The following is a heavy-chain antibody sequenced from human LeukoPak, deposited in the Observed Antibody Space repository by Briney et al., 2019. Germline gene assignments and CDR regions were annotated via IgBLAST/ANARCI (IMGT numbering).Heavy chain of an antibody. CDR3: AKGRSRGYSYGFIFP. V-gene: IGHV3-9*01. J-gene: IGHJ5*02. D-gene: IGHD5-18*01. CDR2: ISWNSGSI. Sequence: PGGSLRLSCAASGFTFDDYAMHWVRQAPGKGLEWVSGISWNSGSIGYADSVKGRFTISRDNAKNSLYLQMNSLRAEDTALYYCAKGRSRGYSYGFIFPWGQRTLVTVSS. CDR1: GFTFDDYA.